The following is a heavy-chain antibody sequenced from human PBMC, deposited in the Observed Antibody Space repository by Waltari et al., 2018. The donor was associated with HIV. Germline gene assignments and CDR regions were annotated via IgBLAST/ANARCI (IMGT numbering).Heavy chain of an antibody. CDR3: AREGGRDCSGGTCYIDY. J-gene: IGHJ4*02. CDR1: GFTFSSSW. V-gene: IGHV3-7*01. D-gene: IGHD2-15*01. CDR2: INQEGSEI. Sequence: EVEVVESGGGLVQPGGSLRLSCAVSGFTFSSSWMSWVRQAPGKGRAWVANINQEGSEIYYVASVEGRFTISRDNSKNLLYLQMNSLRAEDTAVYYCAREGGRDCSGGTCYIDYWGQGTLVTVSS.